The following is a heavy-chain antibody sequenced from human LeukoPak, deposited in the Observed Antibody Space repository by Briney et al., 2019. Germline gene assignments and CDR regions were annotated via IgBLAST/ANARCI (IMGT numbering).Heavy chain of an antibody. V-gene: IGHV3-15*01. J-gene: IGHJ6*03. CDR2: IKSKTDGGTK. CDR3: TTETNYYYYMDV. CDR1: GFTFSNAW. D-gene: IGHD1-7*01. Sequence: AGGSLRLSCAASGFTFSNAWMTWVRQGPGKGLEWVGHIKSKTDGGTKDYAAPVKGRFTISRDDSKKTLYLQMNSLKTEDTAVYYCTTETNYYYYMDVWGKGTTVTVSS.